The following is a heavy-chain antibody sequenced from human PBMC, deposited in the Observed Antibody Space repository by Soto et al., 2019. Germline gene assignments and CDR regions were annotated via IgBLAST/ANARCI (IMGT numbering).Heavy chain of an antibody. CDR2: ISYDGSNK. CDR3: ATEQLSGVRGVITYYYGMDV. V-gene: IGHV3-30*03. D-gene: IGHD3-10*01. Sequence: QVQLVESGGGVVQPGRSLRLSCAASGFTFSSYGMHWVRQAPGKGLEWVAVISYDGSNKYYADSVKGRFTISRDNSKNTLYLQMKRMRAEGTAGYYCATEQLSGVRGVITYYYGMDVWGQGTTVTVSS. CDR1: GFTFSSYG. J-gene: IGHJ6*02.